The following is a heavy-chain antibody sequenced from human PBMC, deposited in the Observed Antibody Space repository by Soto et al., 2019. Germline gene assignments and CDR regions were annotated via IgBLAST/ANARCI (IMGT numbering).Heavy chain of an antibody. D-gene: IGHD6-6*01. J-gene: IGHJ4*02. CDR3: ARVTEYSSSLLGDY. V-gene: IGHV4-34*01. CDR1: GGSFSGYY. Sequence: SETLSLTCAVYGGSFSGYYWSWIRQPPGKGLEWIGEINHSGSTNYNPSLKSRVTISVDTSKNQFSLKLSSVTAADTAVYYCARVTEYSSSLLGDYWGQGTLVTVSS. CDR2: INHSGST.